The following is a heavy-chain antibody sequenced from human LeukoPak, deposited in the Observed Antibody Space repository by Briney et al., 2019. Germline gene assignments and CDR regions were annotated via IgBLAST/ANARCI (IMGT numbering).Heavy chain of an antibody. V-gene: IGHV1-69*04. CDR2: IIPILGIA. J-gene: IGHJ3*02. Sequence: ASVKVSCKASGGTFSSYAISWVRQAPGQGLEWMGRIIPILGIANYAQKFQGRVTITADKSTSTAYMELSSLRSDDTAVYYCARDFGLELRRGAFDIWGQGTMVTVSS. CDR1: GGTFSSYA. D-gene: IGHD1-7*01. CDR3: ARDFGLELRRGAFDI.